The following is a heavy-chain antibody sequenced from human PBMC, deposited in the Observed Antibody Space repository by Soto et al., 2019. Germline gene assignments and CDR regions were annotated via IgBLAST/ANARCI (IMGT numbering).Heavy chain of an antibody. V-gene: IGHV1-3*01. D-gene: IGHD1-1*01. J-gene: IGHJ6*02. CDR3: ARGKGMEENYYYHGMDV. Sequence: QVQVVQSGAEVKKPGASVKVSCKASGYSFSTYSMHWVRQAPGQGLEWMGGINGANGNTRDSQKFKDRVSISRDTPASTGYMELSSLRSEDTAVYYCARGKGMEENYYYHGMDVWGPGTTVIVSS. CDR1: GYSFSTYS. CDR2: INGANGNT.